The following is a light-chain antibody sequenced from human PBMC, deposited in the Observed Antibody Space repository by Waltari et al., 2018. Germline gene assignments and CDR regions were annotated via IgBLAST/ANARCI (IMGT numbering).Light chain of an antibody. CDR2: VNT. J-gene: IGLJ3*02. CDR1: SSNLGAGYD. V-gene: IGLV1-40*01. CDR3: QSYDSSLTAWV. Sequence: QSVLTQPPSVSGAPGQRVTISCTGSSSNLGAGYDVHWYQQLPGTAPKLLIYVNTTRPSGGPDRLPASKAGTSASLAITGLQAEDEADYYCQSYDSSLTAWVFGGGTKLTVL.